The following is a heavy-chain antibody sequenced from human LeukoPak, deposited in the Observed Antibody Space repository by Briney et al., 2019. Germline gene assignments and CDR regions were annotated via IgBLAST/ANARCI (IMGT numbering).Heavy chain of an antibody. J-gene: IGHJ4*02. V-gene: IGHV6-1*01. CDR2: TYYRSKWHN. D-gene: IGHD6-19*01. CDR1: GDSVSSNTAT. Sequence: SQTLSLTCAISGDSVSSNTATWTWIRQSPSRGLEWLGRTYYRSKWHNDYAVSVKSRITINPDTSKNQFSLQSNSVTPEDTAVYYCASNRGSGWYDFDSWGQGTLVTVSS. CDR3: ASNRGSGWYDFDS.